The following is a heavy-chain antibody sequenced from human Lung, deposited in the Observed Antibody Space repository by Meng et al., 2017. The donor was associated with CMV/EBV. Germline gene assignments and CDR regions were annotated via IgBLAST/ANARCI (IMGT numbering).Heavy chain of an antibody. CDR2: IIPILGLT. D-gene: IGHD1-26*01. CDR3: ARGGIYADDYLGLDV. Sequence: SVKVSXKASGGTFGSYTISWVRQAPGQGLEWMGRIIPILGLTNYAQRFEARVTMTADKSTSTAYMELSSLTSEDTAVYYCARGGIYADDYLGLDVWGQGTXVTVSS. CDR1: GGTFGSYT. J-gene: IGHJ6*02. V-gene: IGHV1-69*02.